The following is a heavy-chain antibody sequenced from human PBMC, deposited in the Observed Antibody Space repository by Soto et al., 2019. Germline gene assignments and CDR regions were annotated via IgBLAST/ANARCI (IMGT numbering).Heavy chain of an antibody. CDR3: VKDVGYSGTY. D-gene: IGHD1-26*01. J-gene: IGHJ4*01. V-gene: IGHV3-23*01. CDR1: GFTFSNYA. Sequence: GGSLRLSCAASGFTFSNYAMNWVRQAPGKGLEWVSNIGGSGRNTYYAESVKGRFTISRDNLKSTVHLQMNGLRAEDTAVYYCVKDVGYSGTYGGQGTLVTVSS. CDR2: IGGSGRNT.